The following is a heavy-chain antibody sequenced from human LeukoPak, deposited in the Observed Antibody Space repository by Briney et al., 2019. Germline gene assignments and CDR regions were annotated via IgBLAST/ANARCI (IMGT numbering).Heavy chain of an antibody. Sequence: GGSLRLSCEASGFTFRDYWMTWVRQAPGKGLEWVAVISYGGTTKIYAESVKGRFTISRDNSKDTLYLQMNSLTTEDTAVYYCAKAESPDILSRYYRSYFDHWGQGTLVTVSS. D-gene: IGHD3-9*01. CDR2: ISYGGTTK. CDR3: AKAESPDILSRYYRSYFDH. CDR1: GFTFRDYW. J-gene: IGHJ4*02. V-gene: IGHV3-30*18.